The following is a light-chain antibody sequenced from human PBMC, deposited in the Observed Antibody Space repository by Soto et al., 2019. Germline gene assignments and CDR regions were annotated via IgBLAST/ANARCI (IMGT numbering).Light chain of an antibody. CDR3: SSYTSSSTYV. CDR1: SSDVGNYNR. Sequence: QSALTQPPSVSGSPGQSVTISCTGTSSDVGNYNRVSWYQQPPGTAPKVIIYEVSNRPSGVPDRFSGSKSGNTASLTISGPQAEDEADYYCSSYTSSSTYVFGTGTKVTVL. V-gene: IGLV2-18*02. CDR2: EVS. J-gene: IGLJ1*01.